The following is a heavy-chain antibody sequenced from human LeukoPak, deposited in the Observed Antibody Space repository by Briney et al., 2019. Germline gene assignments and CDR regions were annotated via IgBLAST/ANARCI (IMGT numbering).Heavy chain of an antibody. CDR3: ASLTYYFDSSGYLAFDV. V-gene: IGHV3-66*01. J-gene: IGHJ3*01. CDR1: GFTFSSYS. Sequence: PGGSLRLSCAASGFTFSSYSMTWVRQAPGKGLEWVSLIYSGGSTYYADSVKGRFTISRDNSKNTLYLQMNSLRAEDTAVYYCASLTYYFDSSGYLAFDVWGQGTMVTVSS. CDR2: IYSGGST. D-gene: IGHD3-22*01.